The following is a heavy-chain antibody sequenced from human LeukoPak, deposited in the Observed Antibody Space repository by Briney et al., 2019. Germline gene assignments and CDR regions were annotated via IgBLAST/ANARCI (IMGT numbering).Heavy chain of an antibody. J-gene: IGHJ5*02. CDR2: INPSGGST. Sequence: ASVKVSCKASGYTFTSYYMHWVRQAPGQGLEWMGIINPSGGSTSYAQKFQGRVTMTRDTSTSTVYMELSSLRSEDTAVYYCARGPPYGSGSYQSWRDIDTANWFDPWGQGTLVTVSS. D-gene: IGHD3-10*01. CDR3: ARGPPYGSGSYQSWRDIDTANWFDP. CDR1: GYTFTSYY. V-gene: IGHV1-46*01.